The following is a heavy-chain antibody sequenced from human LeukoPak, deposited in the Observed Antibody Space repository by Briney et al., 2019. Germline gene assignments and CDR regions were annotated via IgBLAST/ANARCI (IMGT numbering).Heavy chain of an antibody. V-gene: IGHV3-48*04. Sequence: GGSLRLSCAASGFTFSSYSMNWVRQAPGKGLEWVSYISSSGSTICYADSVKGRFTISRDNAKNSLYLQMNSLRAEDTAVYYCAELGITMIGGVWGKGTTVTISS. CDR1: GFTFSSYS. J-gene: IGHJ6*04. CDR2: ISSSGSTI. D-gene: IGHD3-10*02. CDR3: AELGITMIGGV.